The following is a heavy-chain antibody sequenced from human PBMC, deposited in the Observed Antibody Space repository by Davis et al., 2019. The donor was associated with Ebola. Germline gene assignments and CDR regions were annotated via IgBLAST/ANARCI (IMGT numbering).Heavy chain of an antibody. V-gene: IGHV3-30*18. CDR3: AKDHKGATLFDY. CDR2: ISYDGSNK. J-gene: IGHJ4*02. Sequence: PGGSLRLSCAASGFTFSSYGMHWVRQAPGKGLEWVAVISYDGSNKYYADSVKGRFTISRDNSKNTLYLQMNSLRAEDTAVYYCAKDHKGATLFDYWGQGTLVTVSS. CDR1: GFTFSSYG. D-gene: IGHD1-26*01.